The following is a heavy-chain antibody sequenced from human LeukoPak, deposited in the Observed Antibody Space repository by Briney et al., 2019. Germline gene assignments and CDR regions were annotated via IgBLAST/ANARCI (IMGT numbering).Heavy chain of an antibody. J-gene: IGHJ4*02. CDR1: GFSFNSYA. CDR2: INNDGDST. Sequence: GGSLRLSCAASGFSFNSYAMSWVRQAPGKGLEWVSAINNDGDSTYSADSVKGRFTVSRDNSKNTLYLQMNSLRAEDAAVYYCAKIKSLYYDSSGYQDYWGQGTLVTVSS. D-gene: IGHD3-22*01. CDR3: AKIKSLYYDSSGYQDY. V-gene: IGHV3-23*01.